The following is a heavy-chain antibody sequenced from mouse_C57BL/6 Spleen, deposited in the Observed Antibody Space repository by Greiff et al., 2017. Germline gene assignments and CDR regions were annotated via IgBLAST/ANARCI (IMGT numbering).Heavy chain of an antibody. J-gene: IGHJ2*01. CDR3: ARGDDFDY. CDR1: GYSITSGYD. CDR2: ISYSGST. V-gene: IGHV3-1*01. Sequence: VQLKQSGPGMVKPSQSLSLTCTVTGYSITSGYDWHWIRHFPGNKLEWMGYISYSGSTNYNPSLKSRISITHDTSKNHFFLKLNSVTTEDTATYYCARGDDFDYWGQGTTLTVSS. D-gene: IGHD3-3*01.